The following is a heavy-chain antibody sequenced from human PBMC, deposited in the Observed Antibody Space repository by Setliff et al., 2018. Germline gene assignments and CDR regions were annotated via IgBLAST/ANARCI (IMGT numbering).Heavy chain of an antibody. J-gene: IGHJ4*02. CDR1: GFTSSTYR. V-gene: IGHV3-33*08. D-gene: IGHD5-18*01. CDR2: IWDDGVKK. CDR3: ARNQGSYGYRAFDF. Sequence: GGSLRLSCAASGFTSSTYRMHWVRQAPGKGLEWVAVIWDDGVKKYHADSVKGRFTISRDNAKNSLYLQMNSLRAEDTAVYYCARNQGSYGYRAFDFWGQGTLVTVSS.